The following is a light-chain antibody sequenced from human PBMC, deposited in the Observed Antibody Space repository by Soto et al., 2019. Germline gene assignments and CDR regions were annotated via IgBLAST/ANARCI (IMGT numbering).Light chain of an antibody. CDR3: SSYTSSSTLV. V-gene: IGLV2-14*01. CDR2: DVS. CDR1: SSDVGGYNY. Sequence: QSVLTQPASVSGSPGQSITISCTGTSSDVGGYNYVSWYQKHPGKAPKLMIYDVSNRPSGVSNRFSGSKSGNTASLTISGLQAEDEVDYYCSSYTSSSTLVFGTGTKVTV. J-gene: IGLJ1*01.